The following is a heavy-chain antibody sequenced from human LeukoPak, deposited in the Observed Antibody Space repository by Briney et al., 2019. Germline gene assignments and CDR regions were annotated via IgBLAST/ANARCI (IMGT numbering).Heavy chain of an antibody. D-gene: IGHD6-13*01. Sequence: GASVQVSCKASGGTFSSYAISWVRQAPGQGLEWMGGIIPIFGTANYAQKFQGRVTIITDESTSTAYMELSSLRSEDTAVYYCAGGIKAAAGYYYYYMDVWGKGTTVTVSS. CDR1: GGTFSSYA. V-gene: IGHV1-69*05. CDR2: IIPIFGTA. J-gene: IGHJ6*03. CDR3: AGGIKAAAGYYYYYMDV.